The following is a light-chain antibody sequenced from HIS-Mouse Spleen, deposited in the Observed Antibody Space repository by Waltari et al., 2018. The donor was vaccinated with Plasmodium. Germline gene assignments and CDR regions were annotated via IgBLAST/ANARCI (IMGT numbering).Light chain of an antibody. CDR3: YSTDSSGNHRV. V-gene: IGLV3-10*01. J-gene: IGLJ3*02. CDR2: EDS. Sequence: SYELTQPPSVSVSPGQTARITCSGGDLPKKYAYWYQQKSGQAPVLVIYEDSKRPSGIPERFSGSSSGTMATLTISGAQVEDEADYYCYSTDSSGNHRVFGGGTKLTVL. CDR1: DLPKKY.